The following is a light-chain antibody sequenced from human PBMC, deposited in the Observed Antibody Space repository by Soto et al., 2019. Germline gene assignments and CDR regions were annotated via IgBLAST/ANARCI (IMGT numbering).Light chain of an antibody. J-gene: IGKJ5*01. Sequence: EVVLTQSPATLSVSPGERATLSCRASQSVVENLAWYQQKPGQAPRLLIYRASTRATGVPDRFSDAGSGTEFTLTIRSLQSEDFAVYYCQQYDKWPPITFGQGTRLEVK. CDR3: QQYDKWPPIT. CDR1: QSVVEN. V-gene: IGKV3-15*01. CDR2: RAS.